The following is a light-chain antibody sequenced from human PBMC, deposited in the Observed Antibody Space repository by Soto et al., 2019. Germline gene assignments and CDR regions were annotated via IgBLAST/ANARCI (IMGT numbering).Light chain of an antibody. CDR2: DAF. CDR1: QSLSSN. V-gene: IGKV3-15*01. Sequence: IAITQSPATLSVSPGDRATLSCRASQSLSSNLAWYQQKPGQAPRLLIYDAFNRATGIPARYSGSGSGTEFHLTISSLQSEDFAVYYCQQDNNWWTFGQGTRVEIK. J-gene: IGKJ1*01. CDR3: QQDNNWWT.